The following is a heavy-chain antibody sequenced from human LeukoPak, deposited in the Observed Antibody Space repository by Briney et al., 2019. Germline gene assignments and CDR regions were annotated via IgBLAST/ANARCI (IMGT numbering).Heavy chain of an antibody. CDR3: AKDHASVGYYYDSSGYYLNTDFDY. CDR2: ISGSGGST. CDR1: GFTFSSCA. J-gene: IGHJ4*02. D-gene: IGHD3-22*01. Sequence: GGSLRLSCAASGFTFSSCAMNWVRQSPGKGLEWVSAISGSGGSTYYADSVKGRFTISRDNSKNTLYLQMNSLRAEDTAVYYCAKDHASVGYYYDSSGYYLNTDFDYWGQGTLVTVSS. V-gene: IGHV3-23*01.